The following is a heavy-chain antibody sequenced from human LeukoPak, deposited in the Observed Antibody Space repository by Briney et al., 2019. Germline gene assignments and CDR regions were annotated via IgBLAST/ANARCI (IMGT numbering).Heavy chain of an antibody. D-gene: IGHD3-22*01. CDR2: INHSGST. Sequence: SETLSLTCAVYGGSFSGYYWSWIRQPPGKGLEWIGEINHSGSTNYNPSLKSRVTISVDTSKNQSSLKLSSVTAADTAVYYRARAYDSSGYYYEEYFQHWGQGTLVTVSS. J-gene: IGHJ1*01. V-gene: IGHV4-34*01. CDR1: GGSFSGYY. CDR3: ARAYDSSGYYYEEYFQH.